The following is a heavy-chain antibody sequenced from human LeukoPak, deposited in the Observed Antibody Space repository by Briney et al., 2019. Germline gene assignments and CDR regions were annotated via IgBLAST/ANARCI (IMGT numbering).Heavy chain of an antibody. CDR2: IIPIFGTA. V-gene: IGHV1-69*13. Sequence: SVKVSCKASGGTFSSYAISWVRQAPGQGLEWMGGIIPIFGTANYAQKFQGRVTITADESTSTAYMELSSLRSEDTAVYYCARAGTMVRGAMGANWFDPWGQGTLVTVSS. CDR1: GGTFSSYA. J-gene: IGHJ5*02. CDR3: ARAGTMVRGAMGANWFDP. D-gene: IGHD3-10*01.